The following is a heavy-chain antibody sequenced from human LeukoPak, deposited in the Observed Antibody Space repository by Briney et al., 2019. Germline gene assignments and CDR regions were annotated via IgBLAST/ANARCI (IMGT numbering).Heavy chain of an antibody. D-gene: IGHD2-15*01. V-gene: IGHV3-23*01. J-gene: IGHJ4*02. CDR2: TCGSGEST. Sequence: GGSLRLSCAGSGFTFSSYAMSWVRQAPGKGLEWVSATCGSGESTYYADSVKGRFTISRDNSKNTLYLQMHSLRAEDTAVYYCAKLLGYCGGGSCSGTLDYWGRGTLVTVSS. CDR1: GFTFSSYA. CDR3: AKLLGYCGGGSCSGTLDY.